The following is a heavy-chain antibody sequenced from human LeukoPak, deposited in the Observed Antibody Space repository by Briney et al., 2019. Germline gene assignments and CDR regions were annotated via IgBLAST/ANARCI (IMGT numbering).Heavy chain of an antibody. Sequence: PGGSLRLSCAASGLTFSSDEMNWVRQAAGKGLEWVSYISRSGSTIYYVDSVKGRFTTSRDNAKNSLYLQMNSLRPEDTAVYYCARDQGIAVADAFDIWGQGTMVTVSS. D-gene: IGHD6-19*01. J-gene: IGHJ3*02. CDR3: ARDQGIAVADAFDI. CDR1: GLTFSSDE. CDR2: ISRSGSTI. V-gene: IGHV3-48*03.